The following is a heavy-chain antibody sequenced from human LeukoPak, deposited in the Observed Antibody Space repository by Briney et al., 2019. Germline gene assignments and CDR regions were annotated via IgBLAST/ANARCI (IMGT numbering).Heavy chain of an antibody. CDR2: IIGSGGST. CDR3: AEDSRTLDYDFWSGYPEFDY. V-gene: IGHV3-23*01. CDR1: GFTFINYA. J-gene: IGHJ4*02. Sequence: GGSLRLSCAPSGFTFINYAISWVRQAPGRGLEWVSPIIGSGGSTYYADYVKGRFTISRDNSKNTLYLQMNSLRAEDTAVYYCAEDSRTLDYDFWSGYPEFDYWGQGTLVTVSS. D-gene: IGHD3-3*01.